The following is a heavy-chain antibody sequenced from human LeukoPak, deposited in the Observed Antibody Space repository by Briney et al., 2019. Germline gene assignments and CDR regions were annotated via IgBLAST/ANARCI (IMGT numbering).Heavy chain of an antibody. D-gene: IGHD5/OR15-5a*01. CDR2: IHSDGSST. Sequence: GSLRLSCAASGFTFSSYWMSWVRQAPGKGLVWVSRIHSDGSSTNYADSVKGRHTISRDNAKNTLFLQMNSLRAEDTAVYYCARGGSTYFQHWGQGTLVTVSS. CDR3: ARGGSTYFQH. CDR1: GFTFSSYW. V-gene: IGHV3-74*01. J-gene: IGHJ1*01.